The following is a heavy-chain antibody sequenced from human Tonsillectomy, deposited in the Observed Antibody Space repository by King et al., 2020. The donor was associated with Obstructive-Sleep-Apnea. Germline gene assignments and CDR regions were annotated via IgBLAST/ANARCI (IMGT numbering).Heavy chain of an antibody. J-gene: IGHJ4*01. Sequence: VQLQESGPRLVKPWETLSLTCTVSGGSFGAYYWSWIRQPPGRGLEWIGNIYYTGNTNYNPSLKSRITMSVDTSKEKFSLKLRSVTAADTAVYFCAGDYGDYKVDYWGQGSLVTVSS. CDR3: AGDYGDYKVDY. V-gene: IGHV4-59*01. D-gene: IGHD4-17*01. CDR1: GGSFGAYY. CDR2: IYYTGNT.